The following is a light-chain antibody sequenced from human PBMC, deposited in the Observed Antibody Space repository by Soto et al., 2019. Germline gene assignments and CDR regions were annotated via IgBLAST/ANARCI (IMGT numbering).Light chain of an antibody. V-gene: IGLV1-40*01. CDR2: ADT. Sequence: QSVLTQPPSVYGAPGQRVTISCTGSSSNIGAGYDVHWYQQFPGSAPKLLIYADTNRPSGVPDRFSGSTSGTSASLAITGLQAEDEADYYCQSYDSSLSGWVFGGGTKLTVL. J-gene: IGLJ3*02. CDR1: SSNIGAGYD. CDR3: QSYDSSLSGWV.